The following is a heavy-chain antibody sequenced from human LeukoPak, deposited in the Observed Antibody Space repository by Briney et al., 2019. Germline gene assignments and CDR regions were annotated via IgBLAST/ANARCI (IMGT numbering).Heavy chain of an antibody. D-gene: IGHD1-20*01. CDR3: AKAGWYNWNDRGADYYFDY. Sequence: GGSLRLSCAASGFTFDDYTMHWARQAPGKGLEWVSLISWDGGSTYYADSVKGRFTISRDNSKNSLYLQMNSLRTEDTALYYCAKAGWYNWNDRGADYYFDYWGQGTLVTVSS. V-gene: IGHV3-43*01. CDR1: GFTFDDYT. J-gene: IGHJ4*02. CDR2: ISWDGGST.